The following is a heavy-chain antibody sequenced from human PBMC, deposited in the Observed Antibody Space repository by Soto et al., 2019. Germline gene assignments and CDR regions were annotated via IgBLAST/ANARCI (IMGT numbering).Heavy chain of an antibody. CDR1: GGSFSGYY. Sequence: SETLSLTCAVYGGSFSGYYWSWIRQPPGKGLEWIGEINHSGSTNYNPSLKSRVTISVDTSKNQFSLKLSSVTAADTAVYYCARELRFLETYYYYMDVWGKGTTVTVSS. CDR3: ARELRFLETYYYYMDV. CDR2: INHSGST. V-gene: IGHV4-34*01. J-gene: IGHJ6*03. D-gene: IGHD3-3*01.